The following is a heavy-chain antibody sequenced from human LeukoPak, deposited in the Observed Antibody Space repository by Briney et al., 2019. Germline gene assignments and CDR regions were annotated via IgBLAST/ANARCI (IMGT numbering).Heavy chain of an antibody. V-gene: IGHV3-23*01. CDR1: GFTFSSYA. D-gene: IGHD2-2*01. CDR3: AKDHCSSTSCPNWFDP. J-gene: IGHJ5*02. Sequence: EGSLRLSCAASGFTFSSYAMSWVRQAPGKGLEWVSAISGSGGSTYYADSVKGRFTISRDNSKNTLYLQMNSLRAEDTAVYYCAKDHCSSTSCPNWFDPWGQGTLVTVSS. CDR2: ISGSGGST.